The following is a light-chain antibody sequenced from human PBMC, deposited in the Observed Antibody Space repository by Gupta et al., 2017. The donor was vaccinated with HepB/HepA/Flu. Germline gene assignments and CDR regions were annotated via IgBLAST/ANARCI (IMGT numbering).Light chain of an antibody. Sequence: DIQMTQSPSSLSASVGDRVTITCQASQDISNYLNWYQQKPGKAPKLLIYDASNLETGVPSRFSGSGSGTDFTFTSSSLQPEDIATYYCQQYESCSFGQGTKLEIK. CDR1: QDISNY. CDR2: DAS. V-gene: IGKV1-33*01. J-gene: IGKJ2*04. CDR3: QQYESCS.